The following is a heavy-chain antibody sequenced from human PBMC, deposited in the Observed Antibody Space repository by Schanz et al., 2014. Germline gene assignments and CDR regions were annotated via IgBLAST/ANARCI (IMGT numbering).Heavy chain of an antibody. CDR3: AKHRHYADNNGYPGIDY. CDR1: GFTFSAHA. Sequence: EVLLVDSGGGLVQPGGSLRLSCGASGFTFSAHAMSWVRQAPGKGPEWFSAISGSGRDTYYAASVKGRFTISRDNSKNTLSLQMNSLRAEDTAVYYCAKHRHYADNNGYPGIDYWGQGTLVTVS. D-gene: IGHD3-16*01. CDR2: ISGSGRDT. J-gene: IGHJ4*02. V-gene: IGHV3-23*04.